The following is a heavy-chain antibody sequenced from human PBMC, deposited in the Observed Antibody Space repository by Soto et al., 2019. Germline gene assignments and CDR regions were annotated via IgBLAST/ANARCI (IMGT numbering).Heavy chain of an antibody. D-gene: IGHD3-22*01. Sequence: QVQLVESGGGVVQPGRSLRLSCAASGFTFSSYGMHWVREAPGKGLEWVAVISYDGSNKYYADSVKGRFTISRDNSKNTLYLQMNSLRAEDTAVYYCAKDDSSGYYSWYLDLWGRGTLVTVSS. V-gene: IGHV3-30*18. CDR1: GFTFSSYG. CDR2: ISYDGSNK. CDR3: AKDDSSGYYSWYLDL. J-gene: IGHJ2*01.